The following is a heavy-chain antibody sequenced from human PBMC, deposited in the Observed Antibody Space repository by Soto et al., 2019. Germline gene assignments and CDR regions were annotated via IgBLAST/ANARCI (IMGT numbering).Heavy chain of an antibody. CDR2: IMPTVDSA. Sequence: QVQLVQSGAEVKNPGSSVKVSCKASGGTLSDYAVSGVRQGRGQGLEWMGGIMPTVDSANYAQKFQGRLTITADESTSTANMELSSLTSDDTSIYYCAVAAVREILTEQSSGMAVWGQGTTVTVSS. V-gene: IGHV1-69*01. CDR1: GGTLSDYA. J-gene: IGHJ6*02. D-gene: IGHD5-12*01. CDR3: AVAAVREILTEQSSGMAV.